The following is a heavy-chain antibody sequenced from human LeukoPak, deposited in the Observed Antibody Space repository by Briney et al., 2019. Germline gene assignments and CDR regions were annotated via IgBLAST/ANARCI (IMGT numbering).Heavy chain of an antibody. CDR1: LHFTWHA. CDR3: ARGDYYGSGSYYNVGY. CDR2: VNTNTGNP. D-gene: IGHD3-10*01. Sequence: GPVKVFFQGFGLHFTWHALDWVGTAPGQGAEWKGWVNTNTGNPTYAQGFTGRFVFSLDTSVSTAYLQISSLKAEDTAVYYCARGDYYGSGSYYNVGYWGQGTPVTVSS. V-gene: IGHV7-4-1*02. J-gene: IGHJ4*02.